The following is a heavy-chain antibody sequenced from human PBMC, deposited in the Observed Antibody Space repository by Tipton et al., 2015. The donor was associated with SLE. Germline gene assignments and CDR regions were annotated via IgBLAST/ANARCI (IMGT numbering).Heavy chain of an antibody. Sequence: TLSLTCTVSGGSISGHYRSWIRQPPGKGLEWIGYIYYSGDINYNPSLESRLTISVDTSKRQFSLNLSSVTAADTAVYYCARGRTSLLWGQGTLVTVSS. CDR2: IYYSGDI. D-gene: IGHD1-26*01. CDR3: ARGRTSLL. V-gene: IGHV4-59*11. J-gene: IGHJ4*02. CDR1: GGSISGHY.